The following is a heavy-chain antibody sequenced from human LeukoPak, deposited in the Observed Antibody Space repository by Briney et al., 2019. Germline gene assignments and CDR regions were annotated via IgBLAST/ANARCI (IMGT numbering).Heavy chain of an antibody. Sequence: SETLSLTCTVSGGSISSSSYYWGWIRQPPGKGLEWIGSIYYSGSTYYNPSLKSRVTISVDTSKNQFSLKLSSVTAADTAVYYCARESDRRGAFDTWGQGTMVTVSS. CDR2: IYYSGST. V-gene: IGHV4-39*02. CDR3: ARESDRRGAFDT. D-gene: IGHD3-10*01. J-gene: IGHJ3*02. CDR1: GGSISSSSYY.